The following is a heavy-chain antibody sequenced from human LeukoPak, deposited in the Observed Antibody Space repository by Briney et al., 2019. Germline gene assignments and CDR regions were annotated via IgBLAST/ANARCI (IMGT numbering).Heavy chain of an antibody. D-gene: IGHD4-17*01. CDR3: AKDLGLATVTTRAVAFDI. CDR1: GFTFSSYA. V-gene: IGHV3-23*01. J-gene: IGHJ3*02. Sequence: PGGSLRLSCAASGFTFSSYAMSWVRQAPGKGLEGVSAISGSGGSTYYADSVKGRFTISRDNSKNTLYLQMNSLRAEDTAVYYCAKDLGLATVTTRAVAFDIWGQGTMVTVSS. CDR2: ISGSGGST.